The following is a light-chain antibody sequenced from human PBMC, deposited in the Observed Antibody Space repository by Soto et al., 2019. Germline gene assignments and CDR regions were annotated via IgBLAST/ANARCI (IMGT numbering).Light chain of an antibody. CDR1: QTVISDY. CDR2: GAS. Sequence: EIVLTQSPGTLSLSPGDSATLSCRASQTVISDYLAWYQQTPGQAPRLLIYGASSRATDTPDRFSGRGSGTDFSLTISRXEPGDFAVYYCQVYGNSMWTFGQGTKVDIK. J-gene: IGKJ1*01. V-gene: IGKV3-20*01. CDR3: QVYGNSMWT.